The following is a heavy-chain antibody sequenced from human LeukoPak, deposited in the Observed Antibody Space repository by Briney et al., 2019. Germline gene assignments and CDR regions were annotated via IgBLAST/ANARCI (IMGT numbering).Heavy chain of an antibody. V-gene: IGHV6-1*01. Sequence: SQTLSLTCAISGDSVSSISVTWNWIRQSPPRGLEWLGRTYYRSTWYNDYAVSVRGRITVNPDTSKNQFSLHLNSVTPEDTAVYYCARRLTQYDCFDPWGQGILVTVSS. J-gene: IGHJ5*02. D-gene: IGHD2-2*01. CDR2: TYYRSTWYN. CDR3: ARRLTQYDCFDP. CDR1: GDSVSSISVT.